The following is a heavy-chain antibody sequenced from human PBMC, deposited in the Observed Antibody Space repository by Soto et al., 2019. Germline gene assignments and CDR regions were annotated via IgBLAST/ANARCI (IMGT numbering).Heavy chain of an antibody. CDR3: ARASVVVTAIYYFDY. CDR2: IIPIFGTA. J-gene: IGHJ4*02. Sequence: SVKVSCKASGGTFSSYAISWVRQAPGQGLEWVGGIIPIFGTANYAQKFQGRVTITADESTSTAYMELSSLRSEDTAVYYCARASVVVTAIYYFDYWGQGTLVTVSS. CDR1: GGTFSSYA. V-gene: IGHV1-69*13. D-gene: IGHD2-21*02.